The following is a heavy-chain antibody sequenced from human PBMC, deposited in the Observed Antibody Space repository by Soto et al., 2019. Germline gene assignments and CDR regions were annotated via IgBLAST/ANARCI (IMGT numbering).Heavy chain of an antibody. CDR1: GYSFTNYW. CDR2: IDPSDSYT. V-gene: IGHV5-10-1*01. CDR3: ARHLTIVGVTDYYYYGMDV. D-gene: IGHD1-26*01. Sequence: PGESLKISCKGSGYSFTNYWISWVRQMPGKGLEWMGRIDPSDSYTNYSPSFQGHVTVSADKSTSTAYLQWSSLKASDTAMYYCARHLTIVGVTDYYYYGMDVWGQGTTVTVSS. J-gene: IGHJ6*02.